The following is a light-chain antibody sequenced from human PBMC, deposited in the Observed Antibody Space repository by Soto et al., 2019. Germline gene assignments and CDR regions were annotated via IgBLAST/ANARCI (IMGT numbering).Light chain of an antibody. V-gene: IGKV1-33*01. Sequence: DIPMTQSPSSLSASFGDRVTITCQASQDVSNYLNWFQQKPGKAPELLIYDASNLETGVPSRFSGSGSGTDFTFNISSLQPEDFATYYCQHLNSYPITFGQGTRLEIK. CDR1: QDVSNY. CDR3: QHLNSYPIT. J-gene: IGKJ5*01. CDR2: DAS.